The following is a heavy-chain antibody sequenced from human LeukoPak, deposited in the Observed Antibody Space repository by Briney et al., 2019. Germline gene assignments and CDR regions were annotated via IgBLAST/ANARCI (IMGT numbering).Heavy chain of an antibody. V-gene: IGHV4-59*01. Sequence: SETLSLTCAVYGGSFSGYYWSWIRQPPGKGLEWIGYIYYSGSTNYNPSLKSRVTISVDTSKNQFSLKLSSVTAADTAVYYCAREGGQWLVPTYAFDIWGQGTMVTVSS. CDR2: IYYSGST. CDR1: GGSFSGYY. J-gene: IGHJ3*02. D-gene: IGHD6-19*01. CDR3: AREGGQWLVPTYAFDI.